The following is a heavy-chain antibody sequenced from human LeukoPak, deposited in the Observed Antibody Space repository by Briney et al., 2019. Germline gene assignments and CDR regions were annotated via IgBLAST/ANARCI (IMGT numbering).Heavy chain of an antibody. V-gene: IGHV3-23*01. CDR2: ISGSGGST. CDR1: GFTFSSYA. J-gene: IGHJ5*02. Sequence: PGGSLRLSCAASGFTFSSYAMSWVRQAPGKGLEWVTAISGSGGSTYYADSVKGRFTISRDNSKNTLYLQMNSLRAEDTAVYYCAKAQRLLPTNNWFDPWGPGTLVTVSS. CDR3: AKAQRLLPTNNWFDP. D-gene: IGHD2-15*01.